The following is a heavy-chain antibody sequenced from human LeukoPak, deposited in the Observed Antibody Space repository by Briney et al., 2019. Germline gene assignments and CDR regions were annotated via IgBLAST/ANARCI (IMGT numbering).Heavy chain of an antibody. Sequence: GGSLRLSCAASGFTFSSYSMNWVRQAPGKGLEWVSYISGSSTIYYADSVKGRFTISRDNAKDSLYLQMNSLRAEDTAVYYCARVRGLTTVTTSYWGQGTLVTVSS. CDR1: GFTFSSYS. J-gene: IGHJ4*02. CDR2: ISGSSTI. D-gene: IGHD4-4*01. CDR3: ARVRGLTTVTTSY. V-gene: IGHV3-48*01.